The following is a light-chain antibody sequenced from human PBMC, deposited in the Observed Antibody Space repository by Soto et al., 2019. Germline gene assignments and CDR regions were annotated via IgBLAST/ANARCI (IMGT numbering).Light chain of an antibody. V-gene: IGKV1-39*01. CDR1: QSISKY. Sequence: DIPMTQSPSSLSASVGDRVTITCRASQSISKYLNWYQQKPGKAPKLLIYAASSLQSGVPSRFSGSGSGTDFTLTISSLQPEDFATYYCQQSYITPPYTFGQGTKLEIK. CDR2: AAS. J-gene: IGKJ2*01. CDR3: QQSYITPPYT.